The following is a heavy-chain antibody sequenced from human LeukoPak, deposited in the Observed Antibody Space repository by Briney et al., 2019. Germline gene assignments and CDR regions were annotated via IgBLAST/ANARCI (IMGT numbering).Heavy chain of an antibody. J-gene: IGHJ4*02. CDR1: GFTFSSYS. Sequence: PGGSLRLSCAASGFTFSSYSMNWVRQAPGEGLEWVSSISSSSSYIYYADSVKGRFTISRDNAKNSLYLQMNSLRAEDTAVYYCARRYYYDSSGCDYWGQGTLVTVSS. CDR2: ISSSSSYI. CDR3: ARRYYYDSSGCDY. V-gene: IGHV3-21*01. D-gene: IGHD3-22*01.